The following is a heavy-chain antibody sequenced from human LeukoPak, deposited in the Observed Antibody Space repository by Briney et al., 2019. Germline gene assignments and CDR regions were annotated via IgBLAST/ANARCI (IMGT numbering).Heavy chain of an antibody. J-gene: IGHJ4*02. CDR1: GFTFSSYE. Sequence: GGSLRLSCAASGFTFSSYEMNWVRQAPGKGLEWVSYISSSGSIIYYADSVKGRFTISRDNAKNSLYLQMNSLRVEDTAVYYCARLEHSSGWWFDYWGQGTLVTVSS. D-gene: IGHD6-19*01. V-gene: IGHV3-48*03. CDR3: ARLEHSSGWWFDY. CDR2: ISSSGSII.